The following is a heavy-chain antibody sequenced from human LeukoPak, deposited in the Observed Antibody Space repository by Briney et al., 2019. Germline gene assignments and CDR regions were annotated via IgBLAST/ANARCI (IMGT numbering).Heavy chain of an antibody. CDR3: ATARPRISGFDY. D-gene: IGHD3-10*01. Sequence: KTSETLSLTCAVYGGSFSGYYWSWIRQPPGKGLEWIGEINHSGSTSYNPSLKSRVTISVDTSKNQFSLKLSSVTAADTAVYYCATARPRISGFDYWGQGTLVTVSS. J-gene: IGHJ4*02. V-gene: IGHV4-34*01. CDR2: INHSGST. CDR1: GGSFSGYY.